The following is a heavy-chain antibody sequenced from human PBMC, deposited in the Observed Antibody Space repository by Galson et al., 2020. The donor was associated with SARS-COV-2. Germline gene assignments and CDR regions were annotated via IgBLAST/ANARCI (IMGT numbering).Heavy chain of an antibody. V-gene: IGHV3-33*01. D-gene: IGHD6-13*01. CDR1: GFTFSSYG. Sequence: TGGSLRLSCAASGFTFSSYGMHWVRQAPGKGLEWVAVIWYDGSNKYYADSVKGRFTISRDNSKNTLYLQMNSLRAEDTAVYYCARDGVRSSSWEGPDYWGQGTLVTVSS. J-gene: IGHJ4*02. CDR2: IWYDGSNK. CDR3: ARDGVRSSSWEGPDY.